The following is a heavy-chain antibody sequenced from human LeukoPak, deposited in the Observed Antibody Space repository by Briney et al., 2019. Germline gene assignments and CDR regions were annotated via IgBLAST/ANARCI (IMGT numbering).Heavy chain of an antibody. J-gene: IGHJ4*02. V-gene: IGHV3-48*04. D-gene: IGHD6-13*01. Sequence: GGPLRLSCAASGFTFSSYGMNWVRQAPGKGLEWVSYISSSSSTIYYADSVKGRFTISRDNAKNSLYLQMNSLRAEDTAVYYCAVIAAAGFDYWGQGTLVTVSS. CDR2: ISSSSSTI. CDR1: GFTFSSYG. CDR3: AVIAAAGFDY.